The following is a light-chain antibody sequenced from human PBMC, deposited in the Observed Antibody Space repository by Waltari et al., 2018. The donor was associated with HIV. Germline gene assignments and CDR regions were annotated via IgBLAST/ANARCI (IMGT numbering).Light chain of an antibody. Sequence: QSALTQPPSASGSLGQSITISCTGSSSDIGTYRFVSWYQKHPHKAPKLLIYDVHNRPSGVSSRFSGSKSGDTASLTIASIQADDEADYYCSSYAATHTVVFGGGTKLTVL. CDR3: SSYAATHTVV. CDR1: SSDIGTYRF. V-gene: IGLV2-14*03. CDR2: DVH. J-gene: IGLJ2*01.